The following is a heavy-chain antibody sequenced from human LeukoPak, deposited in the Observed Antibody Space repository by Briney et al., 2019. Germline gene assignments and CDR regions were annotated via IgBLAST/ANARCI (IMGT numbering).Heavy chain of an antibody. V-gene: IGHV3-23*01. D-gene: IGHD6-13*01. CDR1: GFTFSSYA. Sequence: GGSLRLSCAASGFTFSSYAMSWVRQAPGKGLEWVSAISGSGGSTYYADSVKGRFTISRDNSKNTLYLQMNSLRAEDTAVYYCAKRTLRRSRSAAEYFQHWGQGTLVTVSS. J-gene: IGHJ1*01. CDR2: ISGSGGST. CDR3: AKRTLRRSRSAAEYFQH.